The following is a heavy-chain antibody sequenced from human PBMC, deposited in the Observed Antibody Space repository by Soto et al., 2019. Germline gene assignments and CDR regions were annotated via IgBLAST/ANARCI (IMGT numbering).Heavy chain of an antibody. Sequence: QVQLVQSGAEVKKPGASVQVSCKASGYTFTSYGISWVRQAPGQGLEWMGWISTYNGNTNYAQKLQGRITMTTDTSTSTASMELRSLRLDDRAVYYCAREYCSSTSCDGGAYWGQGTLVTVSS. D-gene: IGHD2-2*01. CDR2: ISTYNGNT. J-gene: IGHJ4*02. CDR1: GYTFTSYG. V-gene: IGHV1-18*01. CDR3: AREYCSSTSCDGGAY.